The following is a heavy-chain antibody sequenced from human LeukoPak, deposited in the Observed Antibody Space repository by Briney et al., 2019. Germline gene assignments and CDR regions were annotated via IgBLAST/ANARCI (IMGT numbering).Heavy chain of an antibody. D-gene: IGHD3-10*01. V-gene: IGHV3-23*01. CDR1: GFTFSRYA. CDR2: ISGSGGST. Sequence: PGGSLRLSCAASGFTFSRYAMSWVRQAPGKGLEWVSAISGSGGSTYYADSVKGRFTISRDNAKNSLYLQMNSLRAEDTAVYFCARGARASDYWGQGTLVTVSS. CDR3: ARGARASDY. J-gene: IGHJ4*02.